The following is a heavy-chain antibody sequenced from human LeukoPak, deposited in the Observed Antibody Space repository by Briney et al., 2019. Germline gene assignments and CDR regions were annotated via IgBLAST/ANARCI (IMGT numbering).Heavy chain of an antibody. D-gene: IGHD4-17*01. CDR1: GYTFTSYA. Sequence: ASVKVSCKASGYTFTSYAMHWVRQAPGQRLEWMGWINAGNGNTKYSQKFQGRVTITRDTSASTAYMELSSLRSEDTGVYYCARVKDGDYTLSNWGQGTLVTVSS. J-gene: IGHJ4*02. V-gene: IGHV1-3*01. CDR2: INAGNGNT. CDR3: ARVKDGDYTLSN.